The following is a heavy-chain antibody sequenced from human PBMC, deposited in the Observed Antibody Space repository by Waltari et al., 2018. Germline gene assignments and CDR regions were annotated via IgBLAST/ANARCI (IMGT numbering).Heavy chain of an antibody. V-gene: IGHV4-38-2*01. CDR3: ARTDANRVRIGADETWYFDL. J-gene: IGHJ2*01. Sequence: QVQLQESGPGLVKPSETLSLTCAVSGYSISSGYYWGWIRQPPGKGLEWIGSIYHSGSTYYNPSLKSRVTISVDTSKNQFSLKLSSVTAADTAVYYCARTDANRVRIGADETWYFDLWGRGTLVTVSS. CDR1: GYSISSGYY. CDR2: IYHSGST. D-gene: IGHD3-16*01.